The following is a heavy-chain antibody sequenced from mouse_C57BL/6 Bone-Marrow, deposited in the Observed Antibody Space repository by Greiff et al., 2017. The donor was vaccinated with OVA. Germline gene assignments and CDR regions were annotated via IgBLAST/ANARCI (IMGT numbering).Heavy chain of an antibody. D-gene: IGHD3-2*02. CDR2: IDPSDSST. V-gene: IGHV1-69*01. CDR1: GYTFTSYW. J-gene: IGHJ3*01. CDR3: ARETAQATAWFAY. Sequence: QVQLQQPGAELVMPGASVKLSCKASGYTFTSYWMHWVKQRPGQGLEWIGEIDPSDSSTNYNQKFTGKSTLTVDKSSSTAYMQLSSLTSEDSAVYYCARETAQATAWFAYWGQGTLVTVSA.